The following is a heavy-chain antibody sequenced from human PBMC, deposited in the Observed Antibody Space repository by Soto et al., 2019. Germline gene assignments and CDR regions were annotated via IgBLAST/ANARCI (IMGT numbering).Heavy chain of an antibody. J-gene: IGHJ4*02. CDR1: GGTFSSYA. CDR2: IIPIFGTA. V-gene: IGHV1-69*13. D-gene: IGHD5-18*01. CDR3: ARFGSGYSYGYDY. Sequence: SVKVSCKASGGTFSSYAISWVRQAPGQGLEWMGGIIPIFGTANYAQKFQGRVTITADESTSTAYMELSSLRSEDTAVYYCARFGSGYSYGYDYWGQGTLVTVSS.